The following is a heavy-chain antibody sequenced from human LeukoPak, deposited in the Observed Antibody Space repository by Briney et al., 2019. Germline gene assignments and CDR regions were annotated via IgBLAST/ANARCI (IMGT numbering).Heavy chain of an antibody. CDR2: ISYDGSNK. D-gene: IGHD1-26*01. Sequence: GGSLRLSCAASGFTFSSYAMHWVRQAPGKGLEWVAVISYDGSNKYYADSVKGRFTISRDNSKNTLYLQMNSLRAEDTAVYYCASGGRWFDPWGQGTLVTVSS. CDR3: ASGGRWFDP. V-gene: IGHV3-30-3*01. CDR1: GFTFSSYA. J-gene: IGHJ5*02.